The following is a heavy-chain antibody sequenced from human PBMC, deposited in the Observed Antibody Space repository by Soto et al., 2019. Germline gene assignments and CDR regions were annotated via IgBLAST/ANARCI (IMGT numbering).Heavy chain of an antibody. J-gene: IGHJ4*02. CDR3: TTDPVTMIVVVPSSG. CDR2: IKSKSDGGTT. Sequence: GGPLILSCAASGFTFSSYAMSWVRQAPGKGLEWVGRIKSKSDGGTTDYAAPVKGRFTISRDDSKNTLYLQMNSLKTEDTAVYYCTTDPVTMIVVVPSSGWGQGTLVTVSS. V-gene: IGHV3-15*01. CDR1: GFTFSSYA. D-gene: IGHD3-22*01.